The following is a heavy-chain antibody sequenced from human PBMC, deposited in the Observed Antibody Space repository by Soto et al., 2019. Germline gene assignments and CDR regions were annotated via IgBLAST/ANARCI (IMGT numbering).Heavy chain of an antibody. V-gene: IGHV5-10-1*01. CDR3: SGGGVRGVITRTRDYYGMDV. J-gene: IGHJ6*02. CDR2: IDPYDSYT. D-gene: IGHD3-10*01. CDR1: GYSFTNYW. Sequence: GESLKISCKGSGYSFTNYWISWVRQMPGKGLEWMGRIDPYDSYTNYSPSFQGHVTISVDKSISTAYLQWSSLKASDTAMYYCSGGGVRGVITRTRDYYGMDVWGQGTTVTVSS.